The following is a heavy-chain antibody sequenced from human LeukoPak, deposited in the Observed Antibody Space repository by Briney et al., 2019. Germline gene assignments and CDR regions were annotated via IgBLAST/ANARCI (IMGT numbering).Heavy chain of an antibody. V-gene: IGHV4-59*08. CDR2: FFYSGST. CDR1: GGSIGSYY. CDR3: ARLYYGSGSYYRNWFDP. D-gene: IGHD3-10*01. J-gene: IGHJ5*02. Sequence: SETLSLTCTVSGGSIGSYYWSWIRQPPGKGLECIGYFFYSGSTNYNPSLKSRVTISGDTSKNQFSLKLSSVTAADTAVYYCARLYYGSGSYYRNWFDPWGQGTLVTVSS.